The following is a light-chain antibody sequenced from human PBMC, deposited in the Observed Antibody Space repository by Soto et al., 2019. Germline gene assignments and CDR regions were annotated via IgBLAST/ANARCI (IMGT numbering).Light chain of an antibody. CDR2: EVS. CDR1: SSDVGAYNY. Sequence: QSALTQPPSASGSPGQSVTISCTGTSSDVGAYNYVSWYQQHPGKAPKLMIYEVSQRPSGVPDRFSGSKSGYTASLTVSGLQAGDEADYYCSSYAGSNNLVFGGGTKVTVL. CDR3: SSYAGSNNLV. V-gene: IGLV2-8*01. J-gene: IGLJ2*01.